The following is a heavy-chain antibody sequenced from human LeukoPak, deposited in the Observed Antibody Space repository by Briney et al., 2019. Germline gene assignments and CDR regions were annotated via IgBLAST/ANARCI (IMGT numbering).Heavy chain of an antibody. V-gene: IGHV4-61*01. CDR2: IYYSGST. D-gene: IGHD5-18*01. J-gene: IGHJ4*02. CDR3: ARGEFERGYSYGSVAFDY. Sequence: SETLSLTCTVSGGSVSSGSYYWSWIRQPPGKGLEWIGYIYYSGSTNCNPSLKSRVTISVDTSKDQFSLKLSSVTAADTAVYYCARGEFERGYSYGSVAFDYWGQGTLVTVSS. CDR1: GGSVSSGSYY.